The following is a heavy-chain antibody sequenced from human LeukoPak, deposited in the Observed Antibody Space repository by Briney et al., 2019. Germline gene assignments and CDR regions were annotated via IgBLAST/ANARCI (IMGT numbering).Heavy chain of an antibody. D-gene: IGHD4-17*01. CDR3: ARRHGDGRGCYFDY. CDR1: GGSIINYY. CDR2: IYYSGST. J-gene: IGHJ4*02. Sequence: PSETLSLTCTVSGGSIINYYWSWIRQSPGKGLEWIGYIYYSGSTNYNPSLKSRFTISVDTSKNQFSLSLSSVTAAATAVYYCARRHGDGRGCYFDYWGQGTLVTVSS. V-gene: IGHV4-59*01.